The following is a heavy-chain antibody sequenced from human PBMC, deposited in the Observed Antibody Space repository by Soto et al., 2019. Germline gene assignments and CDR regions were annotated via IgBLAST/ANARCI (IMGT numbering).Heavy chain of an antibody. Sequence: PPETLSLTCAVYGGSFSGYYWSWIRQPPGKGLEWIGEINHSGSTNYNPSLKSRVTISVDTSKNQFSLKLSSVTAADTAVYYCAREGVSSSTSYKPPYYFDYWGQGNLVTVS. CDR3: AREGVSSSTSYKPPYYFDY. V-gene: IGHV4-34*01. D-gene: IGHD2-2*01. CDR2: INHSGST. CDR1: GGSFSGYY. J-gene: IGHJ4*02.